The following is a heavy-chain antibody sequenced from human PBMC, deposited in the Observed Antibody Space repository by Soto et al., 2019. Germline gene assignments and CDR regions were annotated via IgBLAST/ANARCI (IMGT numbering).Heavy chain of an antibody. V-gene: IGHV3-48*02. CDR2: ISSSSSTI. Sequence: EVQLVESGGGLVQPGGSLRLSCAASGFSFSTYSMNWVRQAPGKGLEWVSYISSSSSTIYYADSVKGRFTISRDNAKNSLYLQMSSLRDEDTAVYYCARSRNLDYWGQGTLVTVSS. CDR3: ARSRNLDY. J-gene: IGHJ4*02. CDR1: GFSFSTYS.